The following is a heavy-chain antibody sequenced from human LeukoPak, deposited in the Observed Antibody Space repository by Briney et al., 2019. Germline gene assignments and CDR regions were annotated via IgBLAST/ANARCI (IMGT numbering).Heavy chain of an antibody. J-gene: IGHJ4*02. CDR3: ASVPPYYYDSSGYQGY. V-gene: IGHV3-11*01. D-gene: IGHD3-22*01. CDR2: ISSSGSTI. CDR1: GFTFSDYY. Sequence: EGSLRLSCAASGFTFSDYYMSWIRQAPGKGLEWVSYISSSGSTIYYADSVKGRFTISRDNAKNSLYLQMNSLRAEDTAVYYCASVPPYYYDSSGYQGYWGQGTLVTVSS.